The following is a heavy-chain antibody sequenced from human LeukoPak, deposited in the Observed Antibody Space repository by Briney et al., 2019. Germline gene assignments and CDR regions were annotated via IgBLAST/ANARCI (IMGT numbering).Heavy chain of an antibody. J-gene: IGHJ4*02. CDR2: ISAYNGNT. V-gene: IGHV1-18*01. Sequence: EASVKVSCKASGYTFTSYGISWVRQAPGQGLEWVGWISAYNGNTNYAQKLQGRVTMTTDTSTSTAYMELRSLRSDDTAVYYCARAFRYYYGSGSYHYYFDYWGQGTLVTVSS. CDR1: GYTFTSYG. CDR3: ARAFRYYYGSGSYHYYFDY. D-gene: IGHD3-10*01.